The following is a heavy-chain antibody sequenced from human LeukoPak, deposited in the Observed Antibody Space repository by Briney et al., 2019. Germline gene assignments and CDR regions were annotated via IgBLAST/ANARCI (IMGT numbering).Heavy chain of an antibody. D-gene: IGHD6-19*01. CDR3: ARRSGIEVAGAFDY. Sequence: GGSLRLSCAASGFTFSSYSMNWVRQAPGKGLEWVSVIRSSGGGDSTYYADSVKGRFTISRDNSKNTLYLQMNSLRAEDTAVYYCARRSGIEVAGAFDYWGQGTLVTVSS. V-gene: IGHV3-23*01. CDR2: IRSSGGGDST. CDR1: GFTFSSYS. J-gene: IGHJ4*02.